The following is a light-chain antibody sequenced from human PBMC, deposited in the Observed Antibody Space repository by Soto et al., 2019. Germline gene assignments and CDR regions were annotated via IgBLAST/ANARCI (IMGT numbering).Light chain of an antibody. CDR1: SSDVGGYNY. V-gene: IGLV2-8*01. CDR2: EVS. Sequence: QSALTQPPSASGSPGQSVTLSCTGTSSDVGGYNYVSWYQQHPGKAPKLMIYEVSKRPSGVPDRFSGSKSGNTASLTVSGLXXXXXADYYCSSYAGSNNLVFGGGTKL. CDR3: SSYAGSNNLV. J-gene: IGLJ2*01.